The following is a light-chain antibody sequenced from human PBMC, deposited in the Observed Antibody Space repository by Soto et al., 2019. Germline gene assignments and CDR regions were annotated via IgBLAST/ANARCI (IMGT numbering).Light chain of an antibody. Sequence: IVSTQSPATLSLSPWKRASLSCRASQNISNYLIWYQQKPGQAPRLLIYDVSNRATGIPARFSGSGSGTDFTLTISRLEPEDFAVYYGQQYGKTVGQGTKVDVK. CDR1: QNISNY. J-gene: IGKJ1*01. CDR2: DVS. CDR3: QQYGKT. V-gene: IGKV3-11*01.